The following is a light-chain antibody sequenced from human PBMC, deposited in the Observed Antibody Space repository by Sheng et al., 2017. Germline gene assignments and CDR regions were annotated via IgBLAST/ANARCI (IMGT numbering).Light chain of an antibody. CDR2: AAS. V-gene: IGKV1-9*01. Sequence: DIQLTQSPSFLSASVGDRVSITCRASQDITSYLACIKHKPGKAPLLLIYAASSLQRGVPRRGSAAVDLGQSSLSTISSLQPEDFATYYCQQVDRYPFTFGPGTKVD. CDR3: QQVDRYPFT. J-gene: IGKJ3*01. CDR1: QDITSY.